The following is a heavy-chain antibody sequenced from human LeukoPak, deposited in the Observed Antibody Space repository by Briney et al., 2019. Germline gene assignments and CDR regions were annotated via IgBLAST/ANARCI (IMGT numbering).Heavy chain of an antibody. CDR1: GYTFTGYY. J-gene: IGHJ1*01. D-gene: IGHD3-22*01. V-gene: IGHV1-2*02. CDR3: AREERYFDSSGYYFQH. Sequence: ASVKVSCKASGYTFTGYYMHWVRQAPGQGLEWMGWINPNSGGTNYAQKFQARVTMTRDTSISTAYMELTRLRSDDMAVYYCAREERYFDSSGYYFQHWGQGTLVTVSS. CDR2: INPNSGGT.